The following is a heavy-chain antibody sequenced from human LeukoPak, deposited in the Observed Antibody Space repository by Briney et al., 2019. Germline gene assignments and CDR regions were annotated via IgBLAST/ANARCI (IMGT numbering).Heavy chain of an antibody. V-gene: IGHV1-18*01. D-gene: IGHD3-10*01. Sequence: GASVKVSCKASGYTFTSYGISWVRQAPGQGLEWMGWISAYNGNTNYAQKLQGRVTMTTDTSTSTAYMELRSLRSDDTAVYYCARDYYGSVAARGWYMDVWGKGTTVTVSS. CDR3: ARDYYGSVAARGWYMDV. CDR2: ISAYNGNT. CDR1: GYTFTSYG. J-gene: IGHJ6*03.